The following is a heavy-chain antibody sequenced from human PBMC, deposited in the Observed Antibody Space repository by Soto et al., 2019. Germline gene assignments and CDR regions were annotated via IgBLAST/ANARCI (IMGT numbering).Heavy chain of an antibody. Sequence: SVKVSCKASGGTFSSYAISWVRQAPGQGLEWMGGIIPIFGTANYAQKFQGRVTITADKSTSTAYMELSSLRSEDTAVYYCARINYYYDSRLDNWGQGTLVTVSS. J-gene: IGHJ4*02. CDR1: GGTFSSYA. V-gene: IGHV1-69*06. CDR3: ARINYYYDSRLDN. CDR2: IIPIFGTA. D-gene: IGHD3-22*01.